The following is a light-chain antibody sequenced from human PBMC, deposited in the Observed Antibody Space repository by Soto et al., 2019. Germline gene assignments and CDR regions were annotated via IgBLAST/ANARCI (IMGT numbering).Light chain of an antibody. CDR2: STN. J-gene: IGLJ2*01. V-gene: IGLV8-61*01. CDR1: SGSVSTSYY. Sequence: QAVVTQEPSFSVSPGGTVTLTCGLSSGSVSTSYYPSWYQQTPGQAPRTLIYSTNTRSSGVPDRFSGSILGNKAALTITGAQADDESDYSCVPIKVFGGGTQLTVL. CDR3: VPIKV.